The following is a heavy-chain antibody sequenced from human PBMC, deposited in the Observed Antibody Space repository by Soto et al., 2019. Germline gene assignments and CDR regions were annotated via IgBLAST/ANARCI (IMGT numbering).Heavy chain of an antibody. Sequence: GGSLRLSCAASGFTFSSYSMNWVRQAPGKGLEWVSSISSSSSYIYYADSVKGRFTISRDNAKNSLYLQMNSMRAEDKAVYYCAQGIPGYYYGMDVWGQRTTVTVSS. V-gene: IGHV3-21*01. CDR1: GFTFSSYS. D-gene: IGHD5-18*01. CDR3: AQGIPGYYYGMDV. J-gene: IGHJ6*02. CDR2: ISSSSSYI.